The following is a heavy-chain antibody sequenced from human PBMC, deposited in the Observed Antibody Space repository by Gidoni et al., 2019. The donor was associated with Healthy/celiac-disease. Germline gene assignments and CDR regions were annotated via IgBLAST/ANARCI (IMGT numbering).Heavy chain of an antibody. CDR1: TFSSYG. J-gene: IGHJ4*02. D-gene: IGHD2-15*01. CDR2: ISYDGSNK. CDR3: AKDTERSAVVVVAATLDY. V-gene: IGHV3-30*18. Sequence: TFSSYGMHWVRQAPGKGLEWVAVISYDGSNKYYADSVKGRFTISRDNSKNTLYLQMNSLRAEDTAVYYCAKDTERSAVVVVAATLDYWGQGTLVTVSS.